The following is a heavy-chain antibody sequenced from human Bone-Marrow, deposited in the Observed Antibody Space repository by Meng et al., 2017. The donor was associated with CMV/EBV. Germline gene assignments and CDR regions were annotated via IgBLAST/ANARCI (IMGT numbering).Heavy chain of an antibody. Sequence: ASVKVSCKASGYTFIDYYMHWVRQAPGQGLEWMGWINPNTGGTNYAQKFQGRVTMTRDTSIRTAYMELSTLRSDDTAVYYCARVPQYDSSGYYSPWGQGALVTVYS. J-gene: IGHJ5*02. CDR3: ARVPQYDSSGYYSP. CDR2: INPNTGGT. CDR1: GYTFIDYY. V-gene: IGHV1-2*02. D-gene: IGHD3-22*01.